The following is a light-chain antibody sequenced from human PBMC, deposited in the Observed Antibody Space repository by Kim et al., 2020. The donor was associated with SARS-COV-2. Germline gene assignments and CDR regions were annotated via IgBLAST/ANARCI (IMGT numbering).Light chain of an antibody. V-gene: IGKV1-5*03. CDR3: KQDHTGST. Sequence: DIQMTQSPSILSASVGDTLTITCRASQNVQNWVAWYQQKPGQVPKLLVEKASHLQSGVPPRFSGSGFGSHFTLTITTLQPEDFASYYCKQDHTGSTLGQRTKGDSK. J-gene: IGKJ1*01. CDR1: QNVQNW. CDR2: KAS.